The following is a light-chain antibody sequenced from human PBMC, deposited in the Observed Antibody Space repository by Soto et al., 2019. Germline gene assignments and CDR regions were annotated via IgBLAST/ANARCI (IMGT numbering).Light chain of an antibody. J-gene: IGKJ2*01. V-gene: IGKV3-20*01. CDR2: GAY. CDR1: QSVSTTY. CDR3: QQYGSSLYT. Sequence: EIVLTQSPGTLSLSPGERGTLSCRASQSVSTTYLAWYQQKPGQAPRLLIYGAYNRATGLPDRFSGSGSGTDFTLTISRLEPEDFAVYYCQQYGSSLYTFGQGTKLEIK.